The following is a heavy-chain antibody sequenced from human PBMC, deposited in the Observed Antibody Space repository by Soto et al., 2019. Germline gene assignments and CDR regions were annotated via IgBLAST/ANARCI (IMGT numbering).Heavy chain of an antibody. CDR1: GYTFTGYY. Sequence: GASVKVSCKASGYTFTGYYMHWVRQAPGQGLEWMGWINPNSGGTNYAQKFQGWVTMTRDTSISTAYMELSRLRSDDTAVYYCATIGGAHCSGGSCSYDAFDIRGQRTTVTGSS. V-gene: IGHV1-2*04. CDR3: ATIGGAHCSGGSCSYDAFDI. CDR2: INPNSGGT. J-gene: IGHJ3*02. D-gene: IGHD2-15*01.